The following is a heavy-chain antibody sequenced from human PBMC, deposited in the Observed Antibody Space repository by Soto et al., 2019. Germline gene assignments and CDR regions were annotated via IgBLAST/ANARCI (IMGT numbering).Heavy chain of an antibody. V-gene: IGHV3-15*07. CDR3: TTVTGYSGYDYDY. J-gene: IGHJ4*02. Sequence: GGSLRLSCAASGSTFSNAWMNWVRQAPGKGLEWVGRIKSKTDGGTTDYAAPVKGRFTISRDDSKNTLYLQMNSLKTEDTAVYYCTTVTGYSGYDYDYWGQGTLVTVSS. D-gene: IGHD5-12*01. CDR1: GSTFSNAW. CDR2: IKSKTDGGTT.